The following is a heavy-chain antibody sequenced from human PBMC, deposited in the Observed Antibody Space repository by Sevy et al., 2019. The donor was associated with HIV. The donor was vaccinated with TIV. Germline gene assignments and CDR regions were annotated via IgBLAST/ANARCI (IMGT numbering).Heavy chain of an antibody. CDR3: ARRRVEYYDRKGGWFGP. CDR2: IYYSGST. D-gene: IGHD3-22*01. V-gene: IGHV4-39*01. J-gene: IGHJ5*02. CDR1: GGSISSSSYY. Sequence: SETLSLTCTVSGGSISSSSYYWGWIRQPPGKGLEWIGSIYYSGSTYYNPSLKSRVTISVDTSKNQFSLKLSSVTAADTAVYYCARRRVEYYDRKGGWFGPWGQGTLVTVSS.